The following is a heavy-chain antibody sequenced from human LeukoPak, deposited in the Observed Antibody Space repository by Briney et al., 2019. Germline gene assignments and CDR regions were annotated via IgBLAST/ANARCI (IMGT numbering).Heavy chain of an antibody. J-gene: IGHJ4*02. Sequence: GGSLRLSCAVSGFTVSDYYMSWIRQSPGKGLEWVANIKQDGNEKYYVDSVKGRFTISRDNAKNSLYLQMNSLRAEDTAVYYCARGFDSRFFDKWGQGTLVTVSS. V-gene: IGHV3-7*01. CDR3: ARGFDSRFFDK. CDR1: GFTVSDYY. CDR2: IKQDGNEK. D-gene: IGHD3-22*01.